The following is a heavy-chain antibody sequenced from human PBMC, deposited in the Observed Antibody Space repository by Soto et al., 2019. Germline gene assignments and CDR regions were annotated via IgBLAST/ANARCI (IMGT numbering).Heavy chain of an antibody. CDR1: GFTFGAFW. D-gene: IGHD2-15*01. CDR3: ARDPRYCSDGICYPFCDS. Sequence: PGGSLRLSCAASGFTFGAFWMSWVRQAPGKGLEWVAYIKEDGSERYSVDSVKGRFTVSRDNARSSLYLQMNSLRAEDTAVYYCARDPRYCSDGICYPFCDSWGQGTRVTVSS. V-gene: IGHV3-7*01. CDR2: IKEDGSER. J-gene: IGHJ4*02.